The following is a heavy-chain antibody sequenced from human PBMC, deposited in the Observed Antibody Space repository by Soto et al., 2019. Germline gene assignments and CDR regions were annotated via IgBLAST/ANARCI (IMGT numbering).Heavy chain of an antibody. V-gene: IGHV3-11*01. CDR2: ISGSGTNI. Sequence: PGGSLRLSCSASGVSFSDYYMTWVRQAPGKGLEWISYISGSGTNIYYAESVEGRFTISRDNARNSVHLQMNDLRGGDTARYFCAKMRSTDSYDPVLLWGQGGLVTVAS. D-gene: IGHD2-2*01. CDR1: GVSFSDYY. J-gene: IGHJ4*02. CDR3: AKMRSTDSYDPVLL.